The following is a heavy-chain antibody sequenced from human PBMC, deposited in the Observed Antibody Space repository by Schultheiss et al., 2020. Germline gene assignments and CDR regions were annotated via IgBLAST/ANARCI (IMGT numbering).Heavy chain of an antibody. J-gene: IGHJ3*02. D-gene: IGHD2-15*01. CDR1: GFTFTSYT. V-gene: IGHV3-21*01. Sequence: GGSLRLSCAASGFTFTSYTMNWVRQAPGKGLEWISSITTTSSYIDYADSVKGRFTISRDNAKNSLYLQMKSLRAEDTAVYYCARDFGGSRDAFHIWGQGTMVTVS. CDR3: ARDFGGSRDAFHI. CDR2: ITTTSSYI.